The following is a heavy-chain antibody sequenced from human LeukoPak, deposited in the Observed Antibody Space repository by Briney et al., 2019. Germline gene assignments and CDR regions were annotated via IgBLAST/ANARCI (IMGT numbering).Heavy chain of an antibody. CDR3: ARDPAKFWSGHDY. CDR2: ISYDGSNK. Sequence: GRSLRLSCTASGFTFSSYGMHWVRQAPGKGLEWVAVISYDGSNKYYADSVMGRFTITRDNSKNTLYVQMNSLRAEDTAVYYCARDPAKFWSGHDYWGQGTLVTVSS. V-gene: IGHV3-30*03. CDR1: GFTFSSYG. J-gene: IGHJ4*02. D-gene: IGHD3-3*01.